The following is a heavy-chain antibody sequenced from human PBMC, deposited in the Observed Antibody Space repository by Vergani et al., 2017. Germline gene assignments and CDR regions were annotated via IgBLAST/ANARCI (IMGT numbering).Heavy chain of an antibody. CDR2: ISGSGGST. Sequence: EVQLLQSGGGLVQPGGSLRLSCAASGFTFSNYVMSWVRQAPGKGLEWISAISGSGGSTYFADSVKGRFTISRDNSKNTLYLLMNSLRAEDTALYYCAKGDMVRGVSITGDPFRFDYWGQGTLVTVSS. D-gene: IGHD3-10*01. V-gene: IGHV3-23*01. J-gene: IGHJ4*02. CDR1: GFTFSNYV. CDR3: AKGDMVRGVSITGDPFRFDY.